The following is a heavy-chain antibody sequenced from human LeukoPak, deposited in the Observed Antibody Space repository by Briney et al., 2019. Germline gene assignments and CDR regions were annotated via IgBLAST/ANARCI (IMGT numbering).Heavy chain of an antibody. Sequence: PGGSLRLSCAASGFTFGDYAMHWVRQAPGKGLEWVSGISWNSGSIGYADSVKGRFTISRDNAKNSLYLQMNSLRAEDTALYYCAKASYGSYPGALDYWGQGTLVTVSS. D-gene: IGHD1-26*01. CDR1: GFTFGDYA. J-gene: IGHJ4*02. CDR2: ISWNSGSI. V-gene: IGHV3-9*01. CDR3: AKASYGSYPGALDY.